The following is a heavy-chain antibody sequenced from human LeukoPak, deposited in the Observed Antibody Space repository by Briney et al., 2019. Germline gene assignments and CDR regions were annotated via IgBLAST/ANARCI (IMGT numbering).Heavy chain of an antibody. CDR3: AREYCSSTSCYEGAFDI. CDR2: IKQDGSEK. V-gene: IGHV3-7*01. D-gene: IGHD2-2*01. CDR1: GFTVSSNY. J-gene: IGHJ3*02. Sequence: GGSLRLSCAASGFTVSSNYMSWVRQAPGKGLEWVANIKQDGSEKYYVDSVKGRFTISRDNAKNSLYLQMNSLRAEDTAVYYCAREYCSSTSCYEGAFDIWGQGTMVTVSS.